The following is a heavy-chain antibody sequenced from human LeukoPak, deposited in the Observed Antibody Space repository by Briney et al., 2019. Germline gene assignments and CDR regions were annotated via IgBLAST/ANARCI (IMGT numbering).Heavy chain of an antibody. CDR3: ARTAGRTFDY. CDR1: GHTFTTYG. J-gene: IGHJ4*02. V-gene: IGHV1-3*01. D-gene: IGHD6-6*01. Sequence: ASVKVSCKASGHTFTTYGLHWVRQAPGQRLEWMGWINEGNGNTKYSQKFQGRVTMTRDTSTSTVYMELSSLRSEDTAVYYCARTAGRTFDYWGQGTLVTVSS. CDR2: INEGNGNT.